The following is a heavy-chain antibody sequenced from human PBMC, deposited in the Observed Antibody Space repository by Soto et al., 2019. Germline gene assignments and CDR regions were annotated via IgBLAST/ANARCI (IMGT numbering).Heavy chain of an antibody. V-gene: IGHV4-34*01. Sequence: SETLSLTCAVYGGSLSGFYWSWIRQPPGKGLEWIGEINHSGSTNYNPSLKSRVTISIDTSKNQLSLKLSSVTAADTAVYYCARHGSHCCGGSCYSGDAFDIWGQGTMVTVSS. CDR1: GGSLSGFY. D-gene: IGHD2-15*01. CDR3: ARHGSHCCGGSCYSGDAFDI. CDR2: INHSGST. J-gene: IGHJ3*02.